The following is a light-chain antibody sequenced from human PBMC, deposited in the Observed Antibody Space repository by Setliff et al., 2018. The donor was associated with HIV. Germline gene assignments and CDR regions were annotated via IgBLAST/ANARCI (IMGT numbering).Light chain of an antibody. Sequence: QSVLAQPASVSGSPGQSITISCTGTSSDVGGYNYVPWYQQHPGKAPKLMIYEVSNRPSGVSNRFSGSKSGNTASLTISGLQAEDEADYYCSSYTSSSTEVFGTGTKVTV. CDR1: SSDVGGYNY. CDR2: EVS. J-gene: IGLJ1*01. V-gene: IGLV2-14*01. CDR3: SSYTSSSTEV.